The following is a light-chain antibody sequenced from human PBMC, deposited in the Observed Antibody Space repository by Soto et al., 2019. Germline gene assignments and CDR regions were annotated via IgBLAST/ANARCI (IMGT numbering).Light chain of an antibody. V-gene: IGLV2-14*01. Sequence: QSALTQPASVSGSPGLSITISCIGTSSDVGAYNHVSWYQQHPGKAPQLIIYEVSNRPSGLSNRFSASKSGNTASLTISGLQSEDEADYYCCSFTTSSTLVFGTGTKVTVL. CDR1: SSDVGAYNH. CDR3: CSFTTSSTLV. CDR2: EVS. J-gene: IGLJ1*01.